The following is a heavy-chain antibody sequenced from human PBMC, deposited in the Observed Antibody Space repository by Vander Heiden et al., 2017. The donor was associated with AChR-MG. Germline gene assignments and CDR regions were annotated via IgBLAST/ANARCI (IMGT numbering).Heavy chain of an antibody. CDR3: ARAAAAAGYFDY. D-gene: IGHD6-13*01. CDR2: IYSGGST. J-gene: IGHJ4*02. Sequence: EVQLVESGGGLVQPGGSLRLSCAASGLIVSSKYMRWVRPAPGKGLEWVSVIYSGGSTYYADSVKGRFTISRDNSKNTLYLQMNSLRAEDTAVYYCARAAAAAGYFDYWGQGTLVTVSS. CDR1: GLIVSSKY. V-gene: IGHV3-66*01.